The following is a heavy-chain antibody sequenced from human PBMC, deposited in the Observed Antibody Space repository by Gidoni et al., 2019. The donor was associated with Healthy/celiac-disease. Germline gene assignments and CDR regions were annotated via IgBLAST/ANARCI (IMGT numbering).Heavy chain of an antibody. Sequence: QVQLVQSGAEVKKPGASVKVFCKASGYTFTGYDMHWVRQAPGQGLEWMGWFNPYRGCTNFSPEFPGRVTMTRDPSIRPAYMELGRLGSYDPAVYFCAGGKYYDFWSGYYGGDGMDVWGKGTTVTVSS. CDR3: AGGKYYDFWSGYYGGDGMDV. CDR1: GYTFTGYD. J-gene: IGHJ6*04. D-gene: IGHD3-3*01. CDR2: FNPYRGCT. V-gene: IGHV1-2*02.